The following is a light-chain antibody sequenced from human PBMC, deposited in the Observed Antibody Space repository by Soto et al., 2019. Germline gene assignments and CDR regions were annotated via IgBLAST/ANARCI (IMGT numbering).Light chain of an antibody. CDR2: GAS. Sequence: EIVMTQSPATLSVSPGERATLSCRASQTVSSNLAWYQQKPGQAPRLLIYGASTRATGIPARFSGSGSGTEFTLTISSLQSEDFAVYYCQQYNNRPLTFGQGTRLEIK. J-gene: IGKJ5*01. CDR1: QTVSSN. CDR3: QQYNNRPLT. V-gene: IGKV3-15*01.